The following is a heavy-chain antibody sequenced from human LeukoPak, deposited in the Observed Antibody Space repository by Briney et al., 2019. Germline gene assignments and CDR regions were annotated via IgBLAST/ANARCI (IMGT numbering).Heavy chain of an antibody. CDR1: GFTFGSHA. Sequence: QAGGSLRLSCAASGFTFGSHAMTWVRQAPGKGLEWVAVISYDGSNKYYADSVKGRFTISRDNSKNTLYLQMNSLTTEDTAVYYCASSMTTVSLGRGFWGQGALVTVSS. CDR3: ASSMTTVSLGRGF. D-gene: IGHD4-17*01. V-gene: IGHV3-30*03. J-gene: IGHJ4*02. CDR2: ISYDGSNK.